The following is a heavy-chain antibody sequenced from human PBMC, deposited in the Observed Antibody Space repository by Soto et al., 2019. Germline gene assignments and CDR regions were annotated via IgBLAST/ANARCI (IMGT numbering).Heavy chain of an antibody. D-gene: IGHD3-3*01. CDR2: IYYSGST. CDR1: GGSVSSGSYY. Sequence: SETLSLTCTVSGGSVSSGSYYWSWIRQPPGKGLEWIGYIYYSGSTNYNPSLKSRVTISVDTSKNQFSLKLSSVTAADTAVYYCARGLGITIFGVAFDYWGQGTLVTVSS. V-gene: IGHV4-61*01. CDR3: ARGLGITIFGVAFDY. J-gene: IGHJ4*02.